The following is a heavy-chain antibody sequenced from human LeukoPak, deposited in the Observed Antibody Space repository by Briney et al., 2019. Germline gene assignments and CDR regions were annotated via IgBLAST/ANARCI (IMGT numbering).Heavy chain of an antibody. CDR1: GYTLSYYG. Sequence: GASVKVSRKASGYTLSYYGISWVRQAPGQGLEWMGWISAYNGNTNYAQKLQGRVTMTTDTSTSTAYMELRSLRSDDTAVYYCARAYSHLAAGIDYWGQGTLVTVSS. D-gene: IGHD6-19*01. J-gene: IGHJ4*02. CDR3: ARAYSHLAAGIDY. V-gene: IGHV1-18*01. CDR2: ISAYNGNT.